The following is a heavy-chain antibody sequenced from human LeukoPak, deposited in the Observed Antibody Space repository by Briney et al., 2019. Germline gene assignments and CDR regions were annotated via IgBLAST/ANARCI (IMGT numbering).Heavy chain of an antibody. Sequence: PGGSLRLSCAASGFTFSSYAMSWVRQAPGKGLEWVSAISGSGGSTYYADSVKGRFTISRDNSKNTLYLQMNSLRAEDTAVYYCAKDLIKRGLYQLLHGPKVTQDYWGQGTLVTVSS. J-gene: IGHJ4*02. CDR1: GFTFSSYA. CDR2: ISGSGGST. D-gene: IGHD2-2*01. V-gene: IGHV3-23*01. CDR3: AKDLIKRGLYQLLHGPKVTQDY.